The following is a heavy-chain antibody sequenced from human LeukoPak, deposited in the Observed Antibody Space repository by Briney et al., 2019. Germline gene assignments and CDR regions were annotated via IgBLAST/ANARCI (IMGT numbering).Heavy chain of an antibody. V-gene: IGHV4-38-2*02. CDR2: IYHSGST. Sequence: PSETLSLTCTVSVYSISSGYYWGWIRQPPGKGLEWIGEIYHSGSTNYNPSLKSRVTISVDKSKNQFSLKLSSVTAADTAVYYCARAQPVAKYSSSSPPNYWGQGTLVTVSS. CDR3: ARAQPVAKYSSSSPPNY. J-gene: IGHJ4*02. CDR1: VYSISSGYY. D-gene: IGHD6-6*01.